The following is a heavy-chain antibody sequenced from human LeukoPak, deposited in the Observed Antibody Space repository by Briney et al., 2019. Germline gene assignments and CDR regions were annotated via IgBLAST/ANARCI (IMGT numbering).Heavy chain of an antibody. CDR2: ISHSENI. Sequence: SETLSLTCYVSGDSISSSYFWGWIRQPPGTGLEWIGSISHSENIFYNPSLKSRVTISVDTSKNHFSLNLSAVTAADTAVYCCARARKYNGNPNWIDLWGQGVLVTVSS. CDR3: ARARKYNGNPNWIDL. V-gene: IGHV4-38-2*02. CDR1: GDSISSSYF. J-gene: IGHJ5*02. D-gene: IGHD2-8*01.